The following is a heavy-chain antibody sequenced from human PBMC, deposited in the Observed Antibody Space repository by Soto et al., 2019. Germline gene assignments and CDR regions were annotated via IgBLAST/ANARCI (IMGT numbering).Heavy chain of an antibody. D-gene: IGHD1-26*01. CDR2: ISGGGNFM. Sequence: EVQLVESGGGLVKPGGSLRLSCAASGFTFSNYNMAWVRQAPGKGLEWVSSISGGGNFMYYADSVQGRFTISRDNAKNVLFQQNNSLRADDTAVYFCARIYGGRYYAVDYWGQGTQVSVSS. CDR3: ARIYGGRYYAVDY. V-gene: IGHV3-21*01. J-gene: IGHJ4*02. CDR1: GFTFSNYN.